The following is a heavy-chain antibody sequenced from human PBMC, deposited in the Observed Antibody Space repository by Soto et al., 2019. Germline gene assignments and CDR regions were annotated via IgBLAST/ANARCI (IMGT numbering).Heavy chain of an antibody. J-gene: IGHJ4*02. D-gene: IGHD3-10*01. CDR1: GGSIGTYY. Sequence: QVQLQESGPGLVKPSETLSLTCTVSGGSIGTYYWHWIRQPPGKGLEWIAYIYYTGNAKYNPSLQSRVTISVDTAQIPFSLNLNSLPAADTAVYYWARGRFGELSPFDYWGRGTLVTVSS. CDR3: ARGRFGELSPFDY. CDR2: IYYTGNA. V-gene: IGHV4-59*01.